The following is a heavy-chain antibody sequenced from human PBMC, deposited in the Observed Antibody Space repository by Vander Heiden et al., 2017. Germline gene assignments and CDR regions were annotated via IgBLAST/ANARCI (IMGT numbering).Heavy chain of an antibody. Sequence: QVQLQESGPGLVKPSENLSLTCTVSGGSITSHYWSWIRQPPGQGLEWIVYVYYSGSTNYNPSLKSRVTISVDTSKTQFSLKLSSVTAADTAVYYCARDSSYFEYWGQGTLVTVSS. CDR3: ARDSSYFEY. V-gene: IGHV4-59*11. J-gene: IGHJ4*02. CDR2: VYYSGST. CDR1: GGSITSHY.